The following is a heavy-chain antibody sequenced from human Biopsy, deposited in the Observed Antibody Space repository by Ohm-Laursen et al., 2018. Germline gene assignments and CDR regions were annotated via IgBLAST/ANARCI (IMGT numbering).Heavy chain of an antibody. CDR3: ARNTGWYGDLYYFDY. CDR1: GGTFSSFG. V-gene: IGHV1-46*01. J-gene: IGHJ4*02. CDR2: TNPSGSTT. D-gene: IGHD6-19*01. Sequence: SVKVSCEASGGTFSSFGISWVRQAPGQGLEWMGMTNPSGSTTSYPQIFQGRVTMTRDTSKSTVYMELSSLRSADTAVYFCARNTGWYGDLYYFDYWGQGTLVTVSS.